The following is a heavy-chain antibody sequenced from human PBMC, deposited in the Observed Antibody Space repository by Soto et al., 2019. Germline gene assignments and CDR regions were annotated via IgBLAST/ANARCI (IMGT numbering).Heavy chain of an antibody. V-gene: IGHV3-64D*08. CDR3: VKGAGWLQDVDY. CDR1: GFTFNDYH. D-gene: IGHD5-12*01. CDR2: ISANGGST. Sequence: EVQLVESGGGLVQPGGSLRLSCSASGFTFNDYHMYWVRQAPGKGLEYVSLISANGGSTHYADSVKGRFSISRDKSKKTLYLQMSSLRAEDTAVYYCVKGAGWLQDVDYWGQGTLVTVSS. J-gene: IGHJ4*02.